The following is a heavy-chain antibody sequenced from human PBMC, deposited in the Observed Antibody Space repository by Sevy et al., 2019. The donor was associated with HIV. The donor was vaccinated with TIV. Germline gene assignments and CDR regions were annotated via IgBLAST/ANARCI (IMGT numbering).Heavy chain of an antibody. J-gene: IGHJ4*02. Sequence: GGSLRLSCAVSGFTFSTYAMHWVRQAPGKGLECVAIVSSDGSEINYADSVKGRFTISRDNSRNTLYLQMNSLRTEDTALNYCASDQLASIDYWGQGTLVTVSS. CDR3: ASDQLASIDY. CDR2: VSSDGSEI. V-gene: IGHV3-30-3*01. CDR1: GFTFSTYA. D-gene: IGHD1-1*01.